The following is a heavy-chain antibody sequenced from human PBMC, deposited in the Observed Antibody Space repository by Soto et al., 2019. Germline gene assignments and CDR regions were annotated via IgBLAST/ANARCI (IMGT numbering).Heavy chain of an antibody. V-gene: IGHV1-69*12. J-gene: IGHJ5*02. Sequence: QVQLVQSGAEVKKPGSSVNVSCKTSGGTFGNTAATRVRQAPGQGLEWMGGIVPMFGTANYAQKFQGRVTITADESTNTVYMELSSLRSDDTAVYYCARDGVPGNAFWSGPFGGGRLDPWGQGTLVTVS. CDR2: IVPMFGTA. CDR1: GGTFGNTA. CDR3: ARDGVPGNAFWSGPFGGGRLDP. D-gene: IGHD3-3*01.